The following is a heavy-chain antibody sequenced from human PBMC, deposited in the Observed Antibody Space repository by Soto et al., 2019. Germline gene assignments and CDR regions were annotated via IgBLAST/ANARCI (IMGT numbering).Heavy chain of an antibody. Sequence: EVQLVESGGGLVKPGGSLSLSCAAAGFTFSSYSMNWVRQAPGKGLEWVSSISTSSSYIYYADSVKCRFTISRDNAKNSLYRLMNSLRAEDTAVYYCARLTSYVSSGYYCYWGQGALVTVSS. CDR1: GFTFSSYS. CDR3: ARLTSYVSSGYYCY. CDR2: ISTSSSYI. J-gene: IGHJ4*02. V-gene: IGHV3-21*01. D-gene: IGHD3-22*01.